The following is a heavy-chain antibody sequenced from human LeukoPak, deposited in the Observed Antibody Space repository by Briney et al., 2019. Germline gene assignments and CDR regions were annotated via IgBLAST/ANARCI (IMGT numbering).Heavy chain of an antibody. D-gene: IGHD6-13*01. J-gene: IGHJ4*02. CDR2: ITNSGNSK. Sequence: GGSLRLSCAASEFTFSSYSMNWVRQAPGKGLEWVSYITNSGNSKSYADSVKGRFTISRDSSNNTLYLQMNSLRAEDTAIYYCAKNVAASPFRYFDSWGQGTLVTVSS. CDR3: AKNVAASPFRYFDS. CDR1: EFTFSSYS. V-gene: IGHV3-48*01.